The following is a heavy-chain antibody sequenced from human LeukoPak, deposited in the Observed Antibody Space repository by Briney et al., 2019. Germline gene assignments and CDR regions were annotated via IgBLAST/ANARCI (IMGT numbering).Heavy chain of an antibody. CDR2: IYTSGST. Sequence: KPSETLSLTCTVSGGSISSGSYYWSWIRQPAGKGLEWIGRIYTSGSTNYNPSLKSRVTISVDTSKNQFSLKLSSVTAADTAVYYCARENGDYDYWGQGTLVTVSS. J-gene: IGHJ4*02. CDR3: ARENGDYDY. CDR1: GGSISSGSYY. V-gene: IGHV4-61*02. D-gene: IGHD4-17*01.